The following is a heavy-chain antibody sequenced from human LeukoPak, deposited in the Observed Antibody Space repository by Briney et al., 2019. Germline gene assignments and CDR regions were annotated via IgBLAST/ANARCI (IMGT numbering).Heavy chain of an antibody. D-gene: IGHD2-2*01. CDR2: ISGSGGST. Sequence: PGGSLRLSCAASGFTFSSYSMNWARQAPGKGLEWVSGISGSGGSTYYADSVKGRFTISRDNSRNALYLQMNSLRAEDTAVYYCAKVGSCSSSSCYRHYGLDVWGQGTTVTVSS. CDR3: AKVGSCSSSSCYRHYGLDV. J-gene: IGHJ6*02. V-gene: IGHV3-23*01. CDR1: GFTFSSYS.